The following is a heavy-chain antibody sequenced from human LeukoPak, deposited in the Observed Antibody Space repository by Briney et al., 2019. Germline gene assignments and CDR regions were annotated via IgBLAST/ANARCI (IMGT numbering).Heavy chain of an antibody. J-gene: IGHJ6*02. CDR2: IYYSGST. V-gene: IGHV4-31*03. CDR1: GGSISSGGYY. CDR3: ARALGSVSWNYYGMDV. D-gene: IGHD6-13*01. Sequence: SETLSLTCTVSGGSISSGGYYWSWIRQRPGKGLEWIGYIYYSGSTYYNPSLKSRVTISVDTSKNQFSLKLSSVTAADTAVYYCARALGSVSWNYYGMDVWGQGTTVTVSS.